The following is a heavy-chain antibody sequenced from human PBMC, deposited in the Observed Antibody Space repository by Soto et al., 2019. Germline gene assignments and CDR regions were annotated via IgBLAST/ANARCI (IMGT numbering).Heavy chain of an antibody. J-gene: IGHJ5*02. CDR3: AGEPNYYDSSATNWFDP. V-gene: IGHV4-30-2*01. CDR1: GGSISSGGYS. CDR2: IYHSGST. D-gene: IGHD3-22*01. Sequence: PSETLSLTCAVSGGSISSGGYSWSWIRQPPGKGLEWIGYIYHSGSTYYNPSLKSRVTISVDRSKNQFSLKLSSVTAADTAVYYCAGEPNYYDSSATNWFDPWGQGTLVTVSS.